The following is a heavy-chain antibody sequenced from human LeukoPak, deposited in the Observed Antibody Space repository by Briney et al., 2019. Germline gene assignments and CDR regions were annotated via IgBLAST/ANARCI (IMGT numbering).Heavy chain of an antibody. CDR2: IYYSGST. D-gene: IGHD3-9*01. V-gene: IGHV4-59*01. J-gene: IGHJ5*02. Sequence: SETLSLTCTVSDGSISSYYWSWIRQPPGKGLEWIGYIYYSGSTNYNPSLKSRVTISVDTSKNQFSLKLSSVTAADTAVYYCARVPFYYDILTGYPNWFDPWGQGTLVTVSS. CDR3: ARVPFYYDILTGYPNWFDP. CDR1: DGSISSYY.